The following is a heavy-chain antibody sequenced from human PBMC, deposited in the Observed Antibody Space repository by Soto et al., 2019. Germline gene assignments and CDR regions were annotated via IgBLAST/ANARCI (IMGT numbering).Heavy chain of an antibody. V-gene: IGHV3-23*01. CDR1: GFTFSSYA. CDR3: AKDLGFSGYHDVFDY. J-gene: IGHJ4*02. D-gene: IGHD3-22*01. Sequence: GGSLRLSCAASGFTFSSYAMSWVRQAPGKGLEWVSAISGSGGSTYYADSVKGRFTISRDNSKNTLYLQMNSLRAEDTAVYYCAKDLGFSGYHDVFDYWGQGTLVTVSS. CDR2: ISGSGGST.